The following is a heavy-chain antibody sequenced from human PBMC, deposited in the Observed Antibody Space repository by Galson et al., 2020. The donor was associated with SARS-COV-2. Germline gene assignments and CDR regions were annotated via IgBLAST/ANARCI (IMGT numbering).Heavy chain of an antibody. CDR2: INSDGSST. D-gene: IGHD3-22*01. V-gene: IGHV3-74*01. CDR1: GFTFRSYW. CDR3: VKEYYYDSSGPLDAFDI. Sequence: GGSLRLSCAASGFTFRSYWMHWVRQGPGKGLVWVSRINSDGSSTRYADFVKGRFTISRDNAKSTLYLQMNSLRVEDTAVYYCVKEYYYDSSGPLDAFDIWGQGTMVTVSS. J-gene: IGHJ3*02.